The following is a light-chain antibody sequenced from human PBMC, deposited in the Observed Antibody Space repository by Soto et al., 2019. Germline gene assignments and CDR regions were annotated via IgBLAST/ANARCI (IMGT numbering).Light chain of an antibody. Sequence: EIVLTQSPGTRSLSPGAGDTLSCRASQSVSSNSLAWYQQKPGQAPRLLIYGASTRATGIPDRFSGSGSGTDCTLTINRLEPEDFAVYYCQQYGSSPLTFGGGTKVEIK. J-gene: IGKJ4*01. V-gene: IGKV3-20*01. CDR3: QQYGSSPLT. CDR1: QSVSSNS. CDR2: GAS.